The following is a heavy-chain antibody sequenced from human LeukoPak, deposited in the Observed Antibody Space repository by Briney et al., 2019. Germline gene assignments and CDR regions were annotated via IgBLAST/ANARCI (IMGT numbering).Heavy chain of an antibody. V-gene: IGHV3-30*18. D-gene: IGHD3-22*01. J-gene: IGHJ4*02. CDR2: ISYDGNIK. Sequence: GGSLRLSCAASGFSFTSYNFHWVRQAPGKGLKWLGFISYDGNIKYEDSVKGRFTISRDNSKNTLYLQMNSLRAEDTAVYYCAKDSPLRDSSGYYYTRVWDYWGQGTLVTVSS. CDR3: AKDSPLRDSSGYYYTRVWDY. CDR1: GFSFTSYN.